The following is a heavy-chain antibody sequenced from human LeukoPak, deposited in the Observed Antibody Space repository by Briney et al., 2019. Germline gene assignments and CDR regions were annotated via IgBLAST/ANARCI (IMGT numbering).Heavy chain of an antibody. J-gene: IGHJ4*02. CDR3: AKASSGWLNYFDY. CDR1: GFTFSSYA. CDR2: ISGSGGST. D-gene: IGHD6-19*01. V-gene: IGHV3-23*01. Sequence: GGSLRLSCAASGFTFSSYAMSWVRQAPGKGLEWVSAISGSGGSTHYADSVKGRFTISRDNSKNTLYLQMNSLRAEDTAVYYCAKASSGWLNYFDYWGQGTLVTVSS.